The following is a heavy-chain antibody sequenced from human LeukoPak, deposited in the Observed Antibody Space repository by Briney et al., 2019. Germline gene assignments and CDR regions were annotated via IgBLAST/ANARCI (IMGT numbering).Heavy chain of an antibody. Sequence: PGGSLRLSCAGSGFTFSSYGMHWVRQAPGKGLEWVAVISYDGSNKYYADSVKGRFTISRDNSKNTLYLQMNSLRPEGTGVYYCAKSRHPYNWNDGAFFDYWGQGTLVTVSS. D-gene: IGHD1-20*01. V-gene: IGHV3-30*18. CDR1: GFTFSSYG. J-gene: IGHJ4*02. CDR3: AKSRHPYNWNDGAFFDY. CDR2: ISYDGSNK.